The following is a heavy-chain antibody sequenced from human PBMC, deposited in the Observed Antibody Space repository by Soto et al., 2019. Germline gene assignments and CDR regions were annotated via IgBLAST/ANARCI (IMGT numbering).Heavy chain of an antibody. J-gene: IGHJ6*02. D-gene: IGHD4-17*01. CDR3: AKDRYGSMEGGMDV. CDR1: GFIFDDFG. CDR2: VTWNSGNI. V-gene: IGHV3-9*01. Sequence: EVQLVESGGGLVQPGRSLRLSCAASGFIFDDFGMHWVRQPPGKDLEWFSGVTWNSGNIDYADSVKGRFTITRDNANNSLYLQMNGLRGEETALYYCAKDRYGSMEGGMDVWGQGTTVTVSS.